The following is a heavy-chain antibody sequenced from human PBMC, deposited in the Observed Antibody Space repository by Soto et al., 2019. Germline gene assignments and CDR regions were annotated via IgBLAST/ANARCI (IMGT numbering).Heavy chain of an antibody. CDR2: ISGYNAKT. J-gene: IGHJ4*02. Sequence: QVQLVQSGAEVKQPGASVKVSCKTSGYLFNSYGLRWVRQAPGQGLEWMGWISGYNAKTTYEQKFQGRVIMTIDTSTSTAYMELRSLRFDDTAVYYCARDETYSSYFFDYWGQGTLVSVSS. CDR1: GYLFNSYG. CDR3: ARDETYSSYFFDY. D-gene: IGHD1-26*01. V-gene: IGHV1-18*04.